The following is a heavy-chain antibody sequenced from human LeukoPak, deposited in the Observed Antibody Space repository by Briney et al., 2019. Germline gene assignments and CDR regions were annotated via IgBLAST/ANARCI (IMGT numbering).Heavy chain of an antibody. V-gene: IGHV3-21*01. CDR1: GFTFSSYR. CDR3: ARDGLAAATLHWCFDL. CDR2: ISTTSDYI. D-gene: IGHD2-15*01. J-gene: IGHJ2*01. Sequence: GGSLRLSCAASGFTFSSYRMNWVRQAPGKGLEWVSSISTTSDYIYYADSLKGRFTISRDNAKNSLYLQMNSLRAEDTAVYYCARDGLAAATLHWCFDLWGRGTLVTVSS.